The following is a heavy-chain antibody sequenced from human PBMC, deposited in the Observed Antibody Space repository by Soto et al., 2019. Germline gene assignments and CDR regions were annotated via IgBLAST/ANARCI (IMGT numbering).Heavy chain of an antibody. Sequence: QVQLIQSGAEVKKPGASVKVSCKASGYTFTSSYIHWVRQSPGQGREWMAIINPNGGSTNYAQKFQGRVTMNRDTSTSTVDMELSSLKSEDTAVYYCARSLMEGDYWGQGTLVTVSS. CDR1: GYTFTSSY. V-gene: IGHV1-46*03. CDR3: ARSLMEGDY. J-gene: IGHJ4*02. CDR2: INPNGGST. D-gene: IGHD3-10*01.